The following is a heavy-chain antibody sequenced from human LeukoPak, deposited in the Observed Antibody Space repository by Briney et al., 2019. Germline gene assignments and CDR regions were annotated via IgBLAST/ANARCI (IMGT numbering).Heavy chain of an antibody. J-gene: IGHJ4*02. CDR3: ASTGSHYYGSGSYYKRAVDY. Sequence: GGSLRLSCAASGFTFSSYWMSWVRQAPGKGLEWVANIKQDGSEKYYVDSVKGRFTISRDNAKNSLYLQMNSLRAEDTAVYYCASTGSHYYGSGSYYKRAVDYWGQGTLVTVSS. V-gene: IGHV3-7*01. CDR1: GFTFSSYW. D-gene: IGHD3-10*01. CDR2: IKQDGSEK.